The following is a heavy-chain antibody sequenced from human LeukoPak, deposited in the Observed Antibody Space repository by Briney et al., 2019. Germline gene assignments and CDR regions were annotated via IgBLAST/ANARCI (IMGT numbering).Heavy chain of an antibody. V-gene: IGHV3-74*01. CDR3: ARRSAAKGAFDL. J-gene: IGHJ3*01. CDR2: VNSGGSTT. CDR1: GFSFSSYW. Sequence: GGSLRLSCAASGFSFSSYWMHWVPQAPGKGLVCVSRVNSGGSTTNYAESMKGRITISRDNARNTLFLQMNSLRAEDTALYYCARRSAAKGAFDLWGQGTMVTVSS.